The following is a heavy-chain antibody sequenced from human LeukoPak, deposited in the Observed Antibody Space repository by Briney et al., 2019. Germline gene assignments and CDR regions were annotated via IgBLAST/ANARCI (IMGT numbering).Heavy chain of an antibody. CDR2: VYNSGST. V-gene: IGHV4-39*07. Sequence: PSETLSLTCTVSGGSISSANYYWGWIRQPPGKGLEWIGSVYNSGSTYYNPSLKSRVIVSLAMSQNQFSLKLSSVTAADTAVYYCARDPYSRSGYWGQGTLVTVSS. CDR3: ARDPYSRSGY. CDR1: GGSISSANYY. J-gene: IGHJ4*02. D-gene: IGHD5-18*01.